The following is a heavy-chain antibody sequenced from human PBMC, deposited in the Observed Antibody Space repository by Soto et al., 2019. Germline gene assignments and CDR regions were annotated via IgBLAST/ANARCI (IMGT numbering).Heavy chain of an antibody. V-gene: IGHV3-48*02. CDR3: ARVRYPVLLYYDFWSGYYIDY. D-gene: IGHD3-3*01. Sequence: GGSLRLSCAASGFTFSSYSMNWVRQAPGKGLEWVSYISSSSSTIYYADSVKGRFTISRDNAKNSLYLQMNSLRDEDTAVYYCARVRYPVLLYYDFWSGYYIDYWGQGTLVTVSS. CDR1: GFTFSSYS. CDR2: ISSSSSTI. J-gene: IGHJ4*02.